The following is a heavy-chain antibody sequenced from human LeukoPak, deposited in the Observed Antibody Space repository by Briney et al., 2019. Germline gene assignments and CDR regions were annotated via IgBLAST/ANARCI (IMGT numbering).Heavy chain of an antibody. V-gene: IGHV4-34*01. CDR1: GGSFSGYY. CDR3: ARVWLQSGYFDY. D-gene: IGHD5-24*01. CDR2: INHSGST. Sequence: SETLSLTCAVYGGSFSGYYWSWIRQPPGKGLEWMGEINHSGSTNYNPSLKSRVTISVDTSKNQFSLKLSSVTAADTAVYYCARVWLQSGYFDYWGQGTLVTVSS. J-gene: IGHJ4*02.